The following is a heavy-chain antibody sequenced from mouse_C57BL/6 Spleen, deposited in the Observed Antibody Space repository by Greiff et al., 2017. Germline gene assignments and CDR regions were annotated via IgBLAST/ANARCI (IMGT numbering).Heavy chain of an antibody. CDR2: IDPSDSYT. D-gene: IGHD1-1*01. V-gene: IGHV1-69*01. J-gene: IGHJ4*01. Sequence: VQLQQPGAELVMPGASVKLSCKASGYTFTSYWMHWVKQRPGQGLEWIGEIDPSDSYTNYNQKVKGKSTMTVDKSYNTAYMQLSNLTSEDTAVYYCARYGSGSYYAMDYWGKGTSVTVSS. CDR1: GYTFTSYW. CDR3: ARYGSGSYYAMDY.